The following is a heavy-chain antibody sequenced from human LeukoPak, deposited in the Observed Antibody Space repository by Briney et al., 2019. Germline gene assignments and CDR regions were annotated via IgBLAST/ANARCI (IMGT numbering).Heavy chain of an antibody. CDR2: INHSGST. CDR3: ARGRVDYYGSGSPHRYFDY. D-gene: IGHD3-10*01. V-gene: IGHV4-34*01. J-gene: IGHJ4*02. CDR1: GGSFSGYY. Sequence: SETLSLTCAVYGGSFSGYYWSWIRQPPGKGLEWIGEINHSGSTNYNPSLKSRVTISVDRSKNQFSLKLSSVTAADTAVYYCARGRVDYYGSGSPHRYFDYWGQGTLVTVSS.